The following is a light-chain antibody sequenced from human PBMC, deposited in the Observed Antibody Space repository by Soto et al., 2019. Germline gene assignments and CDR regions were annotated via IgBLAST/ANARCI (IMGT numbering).Light chain of an antibody. CDR3: YSYAGTYSVV. Sequence: QSALTQPRSVSGSPGQSVTISCTGTSSDFGTYNSVSWYQQHPGKAPKLMIHDVSRRPSGVPDRFSGSKSGNTASLTISGLQAEDEADYYCYSYAGTYSVVFGGGTKLTVL. J-gene: IGLJ2*01. V-gene: IGLV2-11*01. CDR2: DVS. CDR1: SSDFGTYNS.